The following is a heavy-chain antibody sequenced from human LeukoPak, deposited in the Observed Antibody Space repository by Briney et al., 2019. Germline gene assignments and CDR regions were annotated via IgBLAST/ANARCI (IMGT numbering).Heavy chain of an antibody. D-gene: IGHD1-1*01. V-gene: IGHV3-74*01. Sequence: GRSLRLAWAPAGFTFKIYWMHGGPQAPEEGLLCVSRIKADGNYTSYADSVKGRFTISRDNAKNSVFLQMKRLRAEDTAVYYCARDFAMGTTPGDDFDFWGQGTLVTASS. CDR2: IKADGNYT. J-gene: IGHJ4*02. CDR3: ARDFAMGTTPGDDFDF. CDR1: GFTFKIYW.